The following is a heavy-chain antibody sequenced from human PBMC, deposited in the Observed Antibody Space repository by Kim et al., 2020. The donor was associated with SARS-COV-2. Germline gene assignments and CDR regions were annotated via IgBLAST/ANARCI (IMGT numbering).Heavy chain of an antibody. CDR3: ARSRRSRYGDYLFFDY. CDR2: ISSSSSTI. Sequence: GGSLRLSCAASGFTFSGYSMNWVRQAPGKGLEWVSYISSSSSTIYYADSVKGRFTISRDNAKNSLYLQMNSLRAEDTAVYYCARSRRSRYGDYLFFDYWGQGTLVTVSS. V-gene: IGHV3-48*04. J-gene: IGHJ4*02. D-gene: IGHD4-17*01. CDR1: GFTFSGYS.